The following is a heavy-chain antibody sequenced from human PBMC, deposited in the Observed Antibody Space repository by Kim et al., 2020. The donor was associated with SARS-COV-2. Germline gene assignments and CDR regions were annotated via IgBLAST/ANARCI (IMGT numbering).Heavy chain of an antibody. V-gene: IGHV3-66*01. CDR3: ARDRGWSAATGFYYGMDV. Sequence: KGRFTIYRDNSKNTLYLQMNSLRAEDTAVYYCARDRGWSAATGFYYGMDVWGQGTTVTVS. D-gene: IGHD6-13*01. J-gene: IGHJ6*02.